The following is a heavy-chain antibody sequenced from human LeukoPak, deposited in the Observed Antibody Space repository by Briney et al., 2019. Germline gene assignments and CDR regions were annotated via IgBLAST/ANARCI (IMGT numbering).Heavy chain of an antibody. Sequence: PGGSLRLSCTASGFTFGDYAMSWVRQAPGKGLEWVGFIRSKAYGGTTEYAASVKGRFTISRDDSKSIAYLQMNSLKTEDTAVYYCTRAHPSLWFGELLFDYWGQGTLVTVSS. D-gene: IGHD3-10*01. V-gene: IGHV3-49*04. CDR1: GFTFGDYA. CDR2: IRSKAYGGTT. J-gene: IGHJ4*02. CDR3: TRAHPSLWFGELLFDY.